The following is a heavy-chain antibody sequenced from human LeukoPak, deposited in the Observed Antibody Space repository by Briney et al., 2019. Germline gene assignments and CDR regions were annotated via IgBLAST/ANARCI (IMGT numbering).Heavy chain of an antibody. Sequence: AAGSLRLSCAASGFAFSNNWMHWVRQAPGKGLLWVSRINSDGSSTSYADSVKARFTISRDNAKNTLYLQMNSLRAEDTAVYYCASSDWYAAFGIWGQGTMVTVSS. CDR2: INSDGSST. CDR3: ASSDWYAAFGI. CDR1: GFAFSNNW. D-gene: IGHD3-9*01. J-gene: IGHJ3*02. V-gene: IGHV3-74*01.